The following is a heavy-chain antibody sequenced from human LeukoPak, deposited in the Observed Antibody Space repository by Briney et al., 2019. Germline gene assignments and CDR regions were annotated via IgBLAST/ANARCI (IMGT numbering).Heavy chain of an antibody. CDR2: INPNSGGT. CDR3: ARGRDYDFWSGYYSNWFDP. CDR1: GYTFTGYY. V-gene: IGHV1-2*02. J-gene: IGHJ5*02. D-gene: IGHD3-3*01. Sequence: GASVKVSCKASGYTFTGYYMHWVRQAPGQGLEWMGWINPNSGGTNYAQKFQGRVTMIRDTSFSTAYMELSRLRSDDTAVYYCARGRDYDFWSGYYSNWFDPWGQGTLVTVSS.